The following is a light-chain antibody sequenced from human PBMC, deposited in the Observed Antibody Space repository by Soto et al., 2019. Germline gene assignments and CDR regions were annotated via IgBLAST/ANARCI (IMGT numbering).Light chain of an antibody. J-gene: IGLJ1*01. CDR2: DVS. Sequence: QSALTQPASVSGSPGPSITISCTGTSSDVGGYNYVSWYQQHPGKAPKLMIYDVSNRPSGVSNRFSGSKSGNTASLTISGLQAEDEADYYCSSYTSSSTLLYVVGTGTKLTVL. V-gene: IGLV2-14*01. CDR3: SSYTSSSTLLYV. CDR1: SSDVGGYNY.